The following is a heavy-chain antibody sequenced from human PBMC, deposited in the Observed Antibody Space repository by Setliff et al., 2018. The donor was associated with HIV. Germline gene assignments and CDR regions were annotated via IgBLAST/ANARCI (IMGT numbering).Heavy chain of an antibody. Sequence: ASVKVSCKASGYTFASYSLHWVRQAPGQGLEWMGVINPSGGSTAYAENFQGRVTMTRDTSTSTVYMEMRGLRSDDTAVYYCGRNRGNGWYYYDSWGQGTLVTVSS. V-gene: IGHV1-46*01. CDR1: GYTFASYS. D-gene: IGHD3-22*01. J-gene: IGHJ4*02. CDR3: GRNRGNGWYYYDS. CDR2: INPSGGST.